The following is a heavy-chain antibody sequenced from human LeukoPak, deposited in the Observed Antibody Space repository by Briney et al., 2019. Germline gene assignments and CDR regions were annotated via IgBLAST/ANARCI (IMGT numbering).Heavy chain of an antibody. CDR1: GYTFTGYY. V-gene: IGHV1-2*02. Sequence: ASVKVSCTASGYTFTGYYMHWVRPAPGQGLEWMGWINPNSGGTNYAQKFQGRVTMTRDTSISTAYMELSRLRSDDTAVYYCARGFQGLDAFDIWGQGTMVTVSS. D-gene: IGHD2-21*01. CDR3: ARGFQGLDAFDI. CDR2: INPNSGGT. J-gene: IGHJ3*02.